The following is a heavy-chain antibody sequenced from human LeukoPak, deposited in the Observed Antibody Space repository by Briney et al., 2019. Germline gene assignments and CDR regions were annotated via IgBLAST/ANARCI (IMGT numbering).Heavy chain of an antibody. V-gene: IGHV1-2*02. Sequence: SVKVSCKASGYTFTSYGISWVRQAPGQGLEWMGWINPNSGGTNYAQKFQGRVTMTRDTSISTAYMELSRLRSDDTAVHYCAREPSGIGPGELSWGQGTMVTVSS. CDR1: GYTFTSYG. J-gene: IGHJ3*01. CDR2: INPNSGGT. CDR3: AREPSGIGPGELS. D-gene: IGHD1-14*01.